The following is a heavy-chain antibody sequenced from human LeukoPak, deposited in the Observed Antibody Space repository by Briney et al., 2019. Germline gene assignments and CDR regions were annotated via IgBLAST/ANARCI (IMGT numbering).Heavy chain of an antibody. V-gene: IGHV1-46*01. CDR3: ARSYRKSDAFDI. D-gene: IGHD1-14*01. Sequence: ASVKVSCKASGSTFTSYYMHWVRQAPGQGLEWMGIINPSGGSTSYAQKFQGRVTMARDMSTSTVYMELSSLRSEDTAVYYCARSYRKSDAFDIWGQGTMVTVSS. J-gene: IGHJ3*02. CDR1: GSTFTSYY. CDR2: INPSGGST.